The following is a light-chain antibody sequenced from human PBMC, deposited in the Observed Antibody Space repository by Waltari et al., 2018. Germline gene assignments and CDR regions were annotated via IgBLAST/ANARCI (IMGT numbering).Light chain of an antibody. Sequence: EIVLTQSPGTLSLSPVNRATLPCSACQSVSDNYLAWYQQKPGQAPRLLIYEASSRATGIPDRFSGSGSGTDFSLSIRRLEAEDAAVYYCQQYERSPWTFGQGTRVEI. CDR3: QQYERSPWT. CDR1: QSVSDNY. V-gene: IGKV3-20*01. J-gene: IGKJ1*01. CDR2: EAS.